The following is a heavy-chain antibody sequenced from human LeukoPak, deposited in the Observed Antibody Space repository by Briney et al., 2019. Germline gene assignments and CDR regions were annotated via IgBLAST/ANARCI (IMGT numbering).Heavy chain of an antibody. CDR3: AKGPSPVVVTATPFDY. V-gene: IGHV3-30*18. D-gene: IGHD2-21*02. CDR1: GFTFSSYG. Sequence: GRSLRLSCAASGFTFSSYGMHWVRQAPGKGLEWVAVISYDGSNKYYADSVKGRFTISRDNSKNTLYLQMNSLRAEDTAVYYCAKGPSPVVVTATPFDYWGQGTLVTVSS. CDR2: ISYDGSNK. J-gene: IGHJ4*02.